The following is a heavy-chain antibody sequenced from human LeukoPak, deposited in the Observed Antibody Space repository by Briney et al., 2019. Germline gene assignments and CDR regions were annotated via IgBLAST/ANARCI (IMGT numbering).Heavy chain of an antibody. CDR1: GGSISSYY. CDR2: IYYSGST. V-gene: IGHV4-59*01. Sequence: SETLSLTCTVSGGSISSYYWSWIRQPPGKGLEWIGYIYYSGSTNYNPSLKSRVTISVDTSKNQFSLKLSSVTAADTAVYYCARVLGYYDSSGYYYVPYYFDYWGQGTLVTVSS. D-gene: IGHD3-22*01. CDR3: ARVLGYYDSSGYYYVPYYFDY. J-gene: IGHJ4*02.